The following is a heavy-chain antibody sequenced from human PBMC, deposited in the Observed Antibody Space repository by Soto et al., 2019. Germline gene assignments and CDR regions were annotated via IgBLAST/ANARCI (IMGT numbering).Heavy chain of an antibody. CDR3: ATNKGGADGEFDY. J-gene: IGHJ4*02. CDR1: GFIFSSYG. V-gene: IGHV3-30*03. CDR2: ISSDGSDK. D-gene: IGHD3-16*01. Sequence: QVQLVESGGGVVQPGRSLRLSCAASGFIFSSYGMNWVRQAPGKGLEWVAVISSDGSDKKYADSVKGRFTISRDNSKNTLYLQMNSLRVEDTAVYYCATNKGGADGEFDYWGLGTLVTVSS.